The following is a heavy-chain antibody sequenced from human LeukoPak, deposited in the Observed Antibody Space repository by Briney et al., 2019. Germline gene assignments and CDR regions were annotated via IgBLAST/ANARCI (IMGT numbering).Heavy chain of an antibody. V-gene: IGHV4-39*01. D-gene: IGHD6-13*01. J-gene: IGHJ5*02. Sequence: SETLSLTCTVSGGSISSSSYYWGWIRQPPGKGLEWIGSIYYSGSTYYNPSLKSRVTISVDTSKNQFSLKLSSVTAADTAVYYWARGAIKQHLANWFDPWGQEPLVTVSS. CDR3: ARGAIKQHLANWFDP. CDR1: GGSISSSSYY. CDR2: IYYSGST.